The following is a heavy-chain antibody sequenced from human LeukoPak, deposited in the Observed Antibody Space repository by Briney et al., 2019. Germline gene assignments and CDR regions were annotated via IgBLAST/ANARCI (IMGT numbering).Heavy chain of an antibody. Sequence: SETLSLTCTVSGGSISTSNYYWSWIRQPPGKGLEWIGEINHSGSTNYNPSLKSRVTISVDTSKNQFSLKLSSVTAADTAVYYCARGLSLRFGKDFYYYYMDVWGKGTTVTVSS. CDR1: GGSISTSNYY. CDR3: ARGLSLRFGKDFYYYYMDV. CDR2: INHSGST. V-gene: IGHV4-39*07. J-gene: IGHJ6*03. D-gene: IGHD3-10*01.